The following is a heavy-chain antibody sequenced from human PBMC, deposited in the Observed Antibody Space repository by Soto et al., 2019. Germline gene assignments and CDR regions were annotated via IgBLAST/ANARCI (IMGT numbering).Heavy chain of an antibody. Sequence: EVQLVESGGGLVKPGGSLRLSCAASGFTFTRYSMNWVRQAPGKGLEWVSSISSPTNYIYYADSIKGRFTVSRDNAKNSVYLDMNSLSAEDTAVYYCARESEDLTSNFDYWGQGTLVTVSS. CDR3: ARESEDLTSNFDY. V-gene: IGHV3-21*01. CDR1: GFTFTRYS. J-gene: IGHJ4*02. CDR2: ISSPTNYI.